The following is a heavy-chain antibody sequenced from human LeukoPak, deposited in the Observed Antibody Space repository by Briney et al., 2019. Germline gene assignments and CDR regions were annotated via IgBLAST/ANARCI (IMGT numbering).Heavy chain of an antibody. Sequence: SVKVSCKASGGTFSSYAISWVRQAPGQGREWMGRIIPIFGTANYAQKFQGRVTITTDESTSTAYMELSSLRSEDTAVYYCARGDIVVVPAAIGGADYYSYYMDVWGKGTTVTVSS. J-gene: IGHJ6*03. CDR2: IIPIFGTA. CDR1: GGTFSSYA. D-gene: IGHD2-2*02. CDR3: ARGDIVVVPAAIGGADYYSYYMDV. V-gene: IGHV1-69*05.